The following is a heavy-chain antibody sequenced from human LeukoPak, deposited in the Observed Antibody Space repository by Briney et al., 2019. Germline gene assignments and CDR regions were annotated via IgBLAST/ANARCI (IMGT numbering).Heavy chain of an antibody. CDR2: IYNGNT. D-gene: IGHD1-26*01. Sequence: ASVKVSCKTSGYTFTSYGIGWVRQAPGQGLEWMAWIYNGNTNYAQNLQGRVTVTTDTSTTAAYMELRSLRSDDTAVYYCTRDRSTSGSQNYWGQGTLVTVCS. J-gene: IGHJ4*02. V-gene: IGHV1-18*01. CDR3: TRDRSTSGSQNY. CDR1: GYTFTSYG.